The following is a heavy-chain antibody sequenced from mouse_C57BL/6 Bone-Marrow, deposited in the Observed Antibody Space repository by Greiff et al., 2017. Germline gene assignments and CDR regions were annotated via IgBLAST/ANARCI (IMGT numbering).Heavy chain of an antibody. J-gene: IGHJ4*01. V-gene: IGHV5-4*01. D-gene: IGHD2-5*01. CDR2: ISDGGSYT. CDR1: GFTFSSYA. CDR3: ARDRGIVNPYDAMDY. Sequence: EVMLVESGGGLVKPGGSLKLSCAASGFTFSSYAMSWVRQTPEKRLEWVATISDGGSYTYYPDNVKGRFTISRDNAKNNLYLQMSHLKSEDTAMYYCARDRGIVNPYDAMDYWGQGTSVTVSS.